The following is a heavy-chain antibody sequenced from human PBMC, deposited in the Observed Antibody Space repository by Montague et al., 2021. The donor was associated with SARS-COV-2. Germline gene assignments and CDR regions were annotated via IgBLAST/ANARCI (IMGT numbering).Heavy chain of an antibody. J-gene: IGHJ4*02. D-gene: IGHD1-1*01. V-gene: IGHV4-4*02. CDR1: GASVTSISW. CDR3: ASHPAFRQLYS. Sequence: SETLSLTCAVSGASVTSISWWSWVRPPPGRGLWWVADIHHTGITNFTPSLRRRASISFDTSNHQFALSVTSVTAAATAIYYWASHPAFRQLYSWGQGTLVSVSS. CDR2: IHHTGIT.